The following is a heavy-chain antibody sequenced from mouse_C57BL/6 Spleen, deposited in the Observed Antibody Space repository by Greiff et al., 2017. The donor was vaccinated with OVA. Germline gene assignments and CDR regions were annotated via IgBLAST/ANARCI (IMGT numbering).Heavy chain of an antibody. J-gene: IGHJ2*01. CDR3: TEGDRNYFDY. Sequence: EVQLQQSGAELVRPGASVKLSCTASGFNIKDDYMHWVKQRPEQGLEWIGWIDPENGDTEYASKFQGKATITADTSSNTAYLQLSSLTSEDTAVYYCTEGDRNYFDYWGQGTTLTVSS. CDR2: IDPENGDT. D-gene: IGHD2-14*01. V-gene: IGHV14-4*01. CDR1: GFNIKDDY.